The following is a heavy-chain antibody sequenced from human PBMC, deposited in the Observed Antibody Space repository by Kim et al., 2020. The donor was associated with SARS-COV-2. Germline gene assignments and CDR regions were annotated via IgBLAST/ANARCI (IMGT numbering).Heavy chain of an antibody. CDR2: INPSGGST. J-gene: IGHJ6*03. CDR1: GYTFTSYY. Sequence: ASVKVSCKASGYTFTSYYMHWVRQAPGQGLEWMGIINPSGGSTSYAQKFQGRVTMTRDTSTSTVYMELSSLRSEDTAVYYCARGSRIWYYYYYMDVWGKGTTVTVSS. D-gene: IGHD2-15*01. CDR3: ARGSRIWYYYYYMDV. V-gene: IGHV1-46*01.